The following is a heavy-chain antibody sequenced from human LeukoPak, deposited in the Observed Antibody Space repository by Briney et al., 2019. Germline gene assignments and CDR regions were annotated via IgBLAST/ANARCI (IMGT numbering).Heavy chain of an antibody. CDR1: GFTFSIYW. CDR2: IKEDGSEE. CDR3: ARIRPGNYFDY. V-gene: IGHV3-7*01. J-gene: IGHJ4*02. D-gene: IGHD6-6*01. Sequence: VSTLRLSCTNTGFTFSIYWMGWVRQAQGKGLEWVASIKEDGSEEHYVDSVKGRFTISRDNARNSVHVQMNSLRAEDTAVYFCARIRPGNYFDYWGQGALVTVSS.